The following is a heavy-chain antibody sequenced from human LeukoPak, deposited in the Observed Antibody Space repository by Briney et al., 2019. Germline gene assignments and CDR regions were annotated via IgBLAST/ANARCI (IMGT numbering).Heavy chain of an antibody. CDR1: GGSTSSSSYY. CDR2: INHSGST. D-gene: IGHD2-15*01. J-gene: IGHJ5*02. Sequence: SETLSLTCTVSGGSTSSSSYYWAWIRQPPGKGLEWIGEINHSGSTNYNPSLKSRVTISVDTSKNQFSLKLSSVTPADTAVYYCARDLCSGGSCYPGWLDPWGQGTLVTVSS. CDR3: ARDLCSGGSCYPGWLDP. V-gene: IGHV4-39*07.